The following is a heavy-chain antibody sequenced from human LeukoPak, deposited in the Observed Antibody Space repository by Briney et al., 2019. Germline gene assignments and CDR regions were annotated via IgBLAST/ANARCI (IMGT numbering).Heavy chain of an antibody. CDR1: GGSISTSSFY. CDR3: ARSQDYGLDY. CDR2: MYYSGST. D-gene: IGHD4-17*01. J-gene: IGHJ4*02. Sequence: SETLSLTCTVSGGSISTSSFYWGWIRQPPGKGLEWIGSMYYSGSTYYNPSLKSRVTISVDTSKNQFSLKLSSVTAADTAVYYCARSQDYGLDYWGQGILVTVSS. V-gene: IGHV4-39*01.